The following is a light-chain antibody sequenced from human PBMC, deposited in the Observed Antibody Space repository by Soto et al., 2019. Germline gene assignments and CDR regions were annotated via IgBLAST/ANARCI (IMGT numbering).Light chain of an antibody. CDR1: QSVGGNF. CDR3: QHYGSSPWT. Sequence: EIVLTQSPGALSLSPGERATLSCMASQSVGGNFLAWYQQKPGQAPRLLIYGASSRATGIPDRFSGSGSGTDFTLTIGRLEPEDFALYYCQHYGSSPWTFGQGTEVEIK. V-gene: IGKV3-20*01. J-gene: IGKJ1*01. CDR2: GAS.